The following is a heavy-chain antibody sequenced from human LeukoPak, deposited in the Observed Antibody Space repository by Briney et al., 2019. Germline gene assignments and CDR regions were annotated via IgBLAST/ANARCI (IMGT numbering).Heavy chain of an antibody. J-gene: IGHJ4*02. CDR2: IQYDGSKK. Sequence: GGSLRLSCVASGFTFSSNGMHWVRQAPGKGLEWVTFIQYDGSKKYYADSVKGRFTNSRDNSKNTLYLEMNSLRAEDTAVYYCAKDIGSYYDYWGQGILVTVSS. D-gene: IGHD3-10*01. CDR1: GFTFSSNG. CDR3: AKDIGSYYDY. V-gene: IGHV3-30*02.